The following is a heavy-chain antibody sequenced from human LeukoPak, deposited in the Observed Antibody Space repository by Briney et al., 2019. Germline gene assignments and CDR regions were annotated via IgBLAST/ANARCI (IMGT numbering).Heavy chain of an antibody. D-gene: IGHD6-19*01. CDR1: GFSFISYA. J-gene: IGHJ4*02. CDR3: AKRSGSTTGWFFAF. V-gene: IGHV3-23*01. Sequence: GGALRLSCAASGFSFISYAMSWVRQAPGKGLEWVASSSGSGENTYYAESVKGRFTILIDNSKNTLFLQMNSLRAEDTAVFYCAKRSGSTTGWFFAFWGQGTLVTVSS. CDR2: SSGSGENT.